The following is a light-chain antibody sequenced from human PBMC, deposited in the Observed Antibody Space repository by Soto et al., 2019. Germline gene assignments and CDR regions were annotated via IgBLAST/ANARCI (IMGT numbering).Light chain of an antibody. CDR3: CSYAGSREV. V-gene: IGLV2-23*01. J-gene: IGLJ1*01. CDR1: SSDVGSYNL. CDR2: EGS. Sequence: YVLTQPASVSGYPGQSITISCTGTSSDVGSYNLVSWYQQHPGKAPKLMIYEGSKRPSGVSNRFSGSKSGNTASLTISGLQAEDEADYYCCSYAGSREVFGTGTKVTVL.